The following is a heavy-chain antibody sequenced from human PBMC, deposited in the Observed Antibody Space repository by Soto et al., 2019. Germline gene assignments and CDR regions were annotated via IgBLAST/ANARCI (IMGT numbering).Heavy chain of an antibody. Sequence: SETLSLTCTVSGGSISSGGYYWSWIRQHPGKGLEWIGYIYYSGSTYYNPPLKSRVTISVDTSKNQFSLKLSSVTAADTAVYYCARRRSHYYYGMDVWGQGTTVTVSS. CDR3: ARRRSHYYYGMDV. V-gene: IGHV4-31*03. CDR1: GGSISSGGYY. J-gene: IGHJ6*02. CDR2: IYYSGST.